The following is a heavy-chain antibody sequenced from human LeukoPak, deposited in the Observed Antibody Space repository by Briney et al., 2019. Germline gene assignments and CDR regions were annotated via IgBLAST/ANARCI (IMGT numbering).Heavy chain of an antibody. D-gene: IGHD2-2*01. V-gene: IGHV1-8*01. CDR1: GYTFTSYD. CDR3: ARGRSTSSPFDP. J-gene: IGHJ5*02. CDR2: MNPNSGNT. Sequence: ASVKVSCKASGYTFTSYDINWVRQATGQGLEWMGWMNPNSGNTGYAQKFQGRVTMTRNTSISTAYMELSRLRSEDTAAYYCARGRSTSSPFDPWGQGTLVTVSS.